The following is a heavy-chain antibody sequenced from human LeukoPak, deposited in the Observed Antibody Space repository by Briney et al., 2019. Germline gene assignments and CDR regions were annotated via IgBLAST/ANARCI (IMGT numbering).Heavy chain of an antibody. CDR3: ARDISAYSYGIDY. Sequence: SETLSLTCTVSGGSISSSYWSWIRQPPGKGLEWIRYIYYSGSTNYNPSLKSRVTISVDTSKNQFSLKLSSVTAADTAVYYCARDISAYSYGIDYWGQGTLVTVSS. J-gene: IGHJ4*02. CDR2: IYYSGST. D-gene: IGHD5-18*01. CDR1: GGSISSSY. V-gene: IGHV4-59*01.